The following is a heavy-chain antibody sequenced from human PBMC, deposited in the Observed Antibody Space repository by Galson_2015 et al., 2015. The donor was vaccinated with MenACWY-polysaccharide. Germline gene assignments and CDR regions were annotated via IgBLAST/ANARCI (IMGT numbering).Heavy chain of an antibody. CDR1: DYSIRSGYF. J-gene: IGHJ4*02. CDR3: ARVEKYSGSFYILY. Sequence: ETLSLTCAVSDYSIRSGYFWGWIRQPPGKGLEWIASIFRSGTTYYNPSLKSRVAISVDTSKNQFSLKLSSVTAADTAVYYCARVEKYSGSFYILYWGQGTLVTVSS. D-gene: IGHD1-26*01. CDR2: IFRSGTT. V-gene: IGHV4-38-2*01.